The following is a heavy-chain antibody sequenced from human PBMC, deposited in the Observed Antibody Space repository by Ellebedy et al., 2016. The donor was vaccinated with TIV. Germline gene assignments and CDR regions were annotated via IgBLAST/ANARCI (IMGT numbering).Heavy chain of an antibody. V-gene: IGHV4-59*01. CDR1: GGSLSSYY. CDR3: ARTSPQIAEFDP. J-gene: IGHJ5*02. D-gene: IGHD2-21*01. CDR2: VYYTWTT. Sequence: MPSETLSLTCTVSGGSLSSYYWSWIRQAPGKGLEWIGCVYYTWTTRYNPSLQIRLTISLDTSKNQFSLKLNSLSAPDTAVYYCARTSPQIAEFDPWGRGTRVTVAT.